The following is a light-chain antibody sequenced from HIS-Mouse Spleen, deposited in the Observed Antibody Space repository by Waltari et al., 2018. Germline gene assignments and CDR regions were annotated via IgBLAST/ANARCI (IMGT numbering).Light chain of an antibody. V-gene: IGLV3-27*01. Sequence: SYELTQPSSVSVSPGQTARITCPGAVLAKQNARWFQHKPGQAPVLVFYNDSGRPSGIPERFSGSSSGTTVTLTISGAQVEDEADYYCYSAADNNVVFGGGTKLTVL. CDR2: NDS. CDR3: YSAADNNVV. CDR1: VLAKQN. J-gene: IGLJ2*01.